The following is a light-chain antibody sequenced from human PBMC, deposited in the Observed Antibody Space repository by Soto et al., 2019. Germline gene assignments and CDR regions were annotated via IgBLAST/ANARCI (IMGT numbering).Light chain of an antibody. CDR3: AAWDDFLNGWV. Sequence: QSVLTQPPSASGTPGQRVTIPCSGSSSNIGVTAVNWYQQFPRTAPKVLIYSNDQRPSGVPGRFSGSKSGTSASLAISGLQSEDEADYYCAAWDDFLNGWVFGGGTKLTVL. J-gene: IGLJ3*02. CDR1: SSNIGVTA. V-gene: IGLV1-44*01. CDR2: SND.